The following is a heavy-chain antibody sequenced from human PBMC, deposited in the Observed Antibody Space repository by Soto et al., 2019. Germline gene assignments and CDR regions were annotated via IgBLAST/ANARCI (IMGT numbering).Heavy chain of an antibody. V-gene: IGHV3-33*01. D-gene: IGHD6-13*01. Sequence: GGSLRLSCAASGFTFSSYGMHWVRQAPGKGLEWVAVIWYDGSNKYYADSVKGRFTISRDNSKNTLYLQMNSLRAEDTAVYYCARDRQHLVLHDPFDYWGQGTLVTVSS. CDR1: GFTFSSYG. J-gene: IGHJ4*02. CDR3: ARDRQHLVLHDPFDY. CDR2: IWYDGSNK.